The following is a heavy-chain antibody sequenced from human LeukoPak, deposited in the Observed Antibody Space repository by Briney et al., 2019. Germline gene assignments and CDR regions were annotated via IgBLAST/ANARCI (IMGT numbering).Heavy chain of an antibody. V-gene: IGHV5-51*01. CDR3: ARFGVPGSSGTSFQH. J-gene: IGHJ1*01. CDR1: GYSFTSYW. Sequence: GESLKISCKGSGYSFTSYWIAWVRQMPGEGLEWMGMFYPGDSDTRYSPSFQGQVTISADKSINTAYLQWSSLKASDTAMYYCARFGVPGSSGTSFQHWGQGALVTVSS. CDR2: FYPGDSDT. D-gene: IGHD3-22*01.